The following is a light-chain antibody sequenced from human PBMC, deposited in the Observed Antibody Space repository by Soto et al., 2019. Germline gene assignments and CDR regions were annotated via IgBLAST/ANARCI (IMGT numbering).Light chain of an antibody. CDR1: SSDVGGYNF. Sequence: QSALTQPASASGSPGQSITISCTGTSSDVGGYNFVSWYQQHPDKAPKLMVYEVTKRPSGVSDRFSGSKSGNTASLTISGLQAEDEADYYCSSYTSRDTRVFGTGTKLTV. CDR3: SSYTSRDTRV. CDR2: EVT. V-gene: IGLV2-14*01. J-gene: IGLJ1*01.